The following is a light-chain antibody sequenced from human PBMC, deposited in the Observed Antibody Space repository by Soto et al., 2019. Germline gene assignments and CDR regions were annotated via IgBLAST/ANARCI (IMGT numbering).Light chain of an antibody. J-gene: IGKJ5*01. CDR3: QQYKNWPL. CDR2: GAS. V-gene: IGKV3-15*01. Sequence: EIVMTQSPGTLSVSAGDRAPLCCRASQSVGSNLAWYQQKPGKAPRLLIYGASSRTTGTPARLSGSGSGSDFTLTIRSLQSEDFAVYYCQQYKNWPLFGQGTRLEIK. CDR1: QSVGSN.